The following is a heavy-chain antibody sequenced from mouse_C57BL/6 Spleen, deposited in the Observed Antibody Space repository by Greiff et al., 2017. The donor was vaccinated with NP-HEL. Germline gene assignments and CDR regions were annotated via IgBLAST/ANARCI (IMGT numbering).Heavy chain of an antibody. Sequence: QVQLQQSGAELVRPGTSVKVSCKASGYAFTNYLIEWVKQRPGQGLEWIGVINPGSGGTNYNEKFKGKATLTADKSSSTAYMQLSSLTSEDSAVYFCARWGNRDYGSSYRFAYWGQGTLVTVSA. CDR1: GYAFTNYL. V-gene: IGHV1-54*01. CDR3: ARWGNRDYGSSYRFAY. CDR2: INPGSGGT. D-gene: IGHD1-1*01. J-gene: IGHJ3*01.